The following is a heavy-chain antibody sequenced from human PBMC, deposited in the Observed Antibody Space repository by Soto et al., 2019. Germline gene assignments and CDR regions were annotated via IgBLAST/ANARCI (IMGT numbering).Heavy chain of an antibody. CDR3: ASQDERHYYFDY. CDR1: GGSISSSSYY. V-gene: IGHV4-39*01. CDR2: IYYSGST. Sequence: SETLSLTCTVSGGSISSSSYYWGWIRQPPGKGLEWIGSIYYSGSTYYNPSLKSRVTISVDTSKNQFSLKLSSVTAADTAVYYCASQDERHYYFDYWGQGTLVTVSS. J-gene: IGHJ4*02.